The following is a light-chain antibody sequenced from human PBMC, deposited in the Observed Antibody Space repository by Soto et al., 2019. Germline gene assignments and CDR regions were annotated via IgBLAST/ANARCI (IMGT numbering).Light chain of an antibody. CDR2: GAS. V-gene: IGKV3-15*01. CDR3: QQFNNWPRT. Sequence: EIVLTQSPGTLSFSPGERFTLSFSASQSVIGSYLAWYQQKPGQAPRLLIYGASTRATGIPARFSGRGSGTEFTLTISSLQSEDFAVYYCQQFNNWPRTFGQGTKWIS. CDR1: QSVIGSY. J-gene: IGKJ1*01.